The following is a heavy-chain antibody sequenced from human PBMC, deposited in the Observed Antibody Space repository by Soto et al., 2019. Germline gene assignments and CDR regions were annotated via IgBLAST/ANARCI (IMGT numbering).Heavy chain of an antibody. D-gene: IGHD3-22*01. CDR2: ISSSGSTI. CDR3: AMIAKYYYDSSGYSQW. CDR1: GFTFSSYE. J-gene: IGHJ4*02. Sequence: GGSLRLSCAASGFTFSSYEMNWVRQAPGKGLEWVSYISSSGSTIYYADSVKGRFTISRDNAKNSLYLQMNSLRAEDTAVYYCAMIAKYYYDSSGYSQWWGQGTLVTVYS. V-gene: IGHV3-48*03.